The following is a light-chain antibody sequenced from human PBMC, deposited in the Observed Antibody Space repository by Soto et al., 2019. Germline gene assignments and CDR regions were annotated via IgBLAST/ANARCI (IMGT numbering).Light chain of an antibody. V-gene: IGKV1-5*01. J-gene: IGKJ1*01. CDR2: DAS. CDR1: QTVNAW. CDR3: QQYNTHSGT. Sequence: DIQMTQSPSTLSASLGDRVTITCRASQTVNAWLAWYQHKPGKAPKPLIYDASILESGGPARFSGSGSGTEFILTISSLQPDDVGTYYCQQYNTHSGTFGQGTKVEMK.